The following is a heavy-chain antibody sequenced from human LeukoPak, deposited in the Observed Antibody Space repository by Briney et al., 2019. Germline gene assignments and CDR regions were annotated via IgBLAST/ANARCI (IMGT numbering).Heavy chain of an antibody. CDR3: ARGSAYGSAPYYY. Sequence: PGGSLRLSCAASGFTFSDYTMTWIRQAPGKGLEWVSYITSGSSDAFYADFVRDRFSISRDNAKNSLYLQMNSLRLEDTAVYYCARGSAYGSAPYYYWGPGTLVTVSS. V-gene: IGHV3-11*06. J-gene: IGHJ4*02. CDR1: GFTFSDYT. D-gene: IGHD3-10*01. CDR2: ITSGSSDA.